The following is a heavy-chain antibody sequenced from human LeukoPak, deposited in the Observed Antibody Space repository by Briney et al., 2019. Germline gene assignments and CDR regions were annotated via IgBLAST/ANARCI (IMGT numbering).Heavy chain of an antibody. V-gene: IGHV3-7*03. CDR3: ARDMRWGGLDAFDI. D-gene: IGHD3/OR15-3a*01. CDR1: GFTFSRYW. J-gene: IGHJ3*02. Sequence: GGSLRLSCAASGFTFSRYWMNWVRQAPGKGLEWVANIKQDGSEKYYVDSARGRFSISRDNAKDSLYLQMNSLRAEDTAVYYCARDMRWGGLDAFDIWGQGTMVTVSS. CDR2: IKQDGSEK.